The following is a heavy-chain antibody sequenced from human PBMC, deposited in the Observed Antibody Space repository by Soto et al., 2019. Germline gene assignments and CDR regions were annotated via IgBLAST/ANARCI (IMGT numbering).Heavy chain of an antibody. CDR1: GYSFTSYW. CDR2: IDPGDSDT. D-gene: IGHD2-2*01. Sequence: PGESLKISCKGSGYSFTSYWISWVRQMPGKGLEWMGRIDPGDSDTRYSPSFQGQVTISADKSISTAYLQWSSLKASDTAMYYCARQRGYCSSTSCYEGSSFDYWGQGTLVTVSS. CDR3: ARQRGYCSSTSCYEGSSFDY. V-gene: IGHV5-51*01. J-gene: IGHJ4*02.